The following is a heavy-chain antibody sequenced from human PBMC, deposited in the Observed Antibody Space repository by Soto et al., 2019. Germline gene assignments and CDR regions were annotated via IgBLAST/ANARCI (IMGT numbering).Heavy chain of an antibody. CDR3: ARRLYYDSSGFEGGGMDV. CDR1: GGSISSYY. Sequence: SETLSLTCTVSGGSISSYYWSWIRQPPGKGLEWIGYIYYSGITDYNPSLKSRVTISVDTSKSQFSLKLSSVTAADTAVYYCARRLYYDSSGFEGGGMDVWGQGTTVTVSS. J-gene: IGHJ6*02. V-gene: IGHV4-59*08. CDR2: IYYSGIT. D-gene: IGHD3-22*01.